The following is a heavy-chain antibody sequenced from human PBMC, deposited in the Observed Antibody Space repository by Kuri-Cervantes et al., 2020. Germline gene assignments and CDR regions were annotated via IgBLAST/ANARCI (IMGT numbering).Heavy chain of an antibody. Sequence: LSLTCAASGFSISDYHLSWIRQAPGKGLERVSSISSSGRVIYYAGSVKGRFTISRDNAKNSLFLQLSTLRAEDTAVYYCASHIAVARMVDYWGQGTLVTVSS. CDR2: ISSSGRVI. CDR1: GFSISDYH. D-gene: IGHD6-19*01. V-gene: IGHV3-11*04. CDR3: ASHIAVARMVDY. J-gene: IGHJ4*02.